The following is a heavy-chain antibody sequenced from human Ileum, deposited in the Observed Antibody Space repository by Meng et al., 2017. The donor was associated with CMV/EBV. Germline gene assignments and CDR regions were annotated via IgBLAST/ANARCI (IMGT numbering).Heavy chain of an antibody. CDR3: ERLGYCSSTSCEEFDY. Sequence: SETLSLTCTVSGYSISSGYYWGWIRQPPGKGLEWIGSIYHSGSTNYNPSLKSRVTISVDTSKNQFSLKLSSVTAADTAVYYCERLGYCSSTSCEEFDYWGQGTLVTVSS. CDR2: IYHSGST. J-gene: IGHJ4*02. V-gene: IGHV4-38-2*02. CDR1: GYSISSGYY. D-gene: IGHD2-2*01.